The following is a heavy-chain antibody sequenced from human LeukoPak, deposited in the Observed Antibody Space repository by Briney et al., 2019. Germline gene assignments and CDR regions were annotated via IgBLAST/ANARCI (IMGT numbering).Heavy chain of an antibody. CDR2: IIPIFGTA. CDR3: ARVRIGYQLLRRFDAFDI. J-gene: IGHJ3*02. Sequence: TVNVSCKASGGTFSSYAISWVRQAPGQGLEWMGGIIPIFGTANYAHKFQGRVTITADKSTSTAYMELSSLRSEDTAVYYCARVRIGYQLLRRFDAFDIWGQGTMVTVSS. V-gene: IGHV1-69*06. D-gene: IGHD2-2*01. CDR1: GGTFSSYA.